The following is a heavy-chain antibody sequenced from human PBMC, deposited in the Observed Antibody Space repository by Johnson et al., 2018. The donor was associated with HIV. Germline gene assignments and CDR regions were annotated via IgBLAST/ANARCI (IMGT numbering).Heavy chain of an antibody. J-gene: IGHJ3*01. D-gene: IGHD6-19*01. CDR2: INWNGGNT. CDR3: VRGGQWGATDAFDV. V-gene: IGHV3-20*04. Sequence: VQLVESGGGVVRPGGSLRVSCAASGFTFDDYGMSWVRQAPGKGLEWVSGINWNGGNTGYADSVKGRFIISRDNAKNSLYLQMNSLRPEDTAVYYCVRGGQWGATDAFDVWGQGTMVTVSS. CDR1: GFTFDDYG.